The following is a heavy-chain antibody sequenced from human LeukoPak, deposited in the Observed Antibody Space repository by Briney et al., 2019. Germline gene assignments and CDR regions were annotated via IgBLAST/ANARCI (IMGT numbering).Heavy chain of an antibody. J-gene: IGHJ2*01. Sequence: SVKVSCKASGGTFSSYAISWVRQAPGQGLEWMGGIIPIFGTANYAQKFQGRVTMTRDMSTSTVYMELSSLRSEDTAVYYCAREDRGFFSLSYYDSSGYHHGYFDLWGRGTLVTVSS. CDR3: AREDRGFFSLSYYDSSGYHHGYFDL. D-gene: IGHD3-22*01. CDR1: GGTFSSYA. CDR2: IIPIFGTA. V-gene: IGHV1-69*05.